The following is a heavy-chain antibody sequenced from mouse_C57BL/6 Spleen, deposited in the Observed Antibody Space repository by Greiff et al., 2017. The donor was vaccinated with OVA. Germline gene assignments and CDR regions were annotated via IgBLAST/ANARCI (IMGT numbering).Heavy chain of an antibody. J-gene: IGHJ4*01. CDR2: YHPYNDDT. CDR3: ARGYYGSSYGNYYAMDY. Sequence: QVHVKQSGAELVKPGASVKMSCKASGYTFTTYPIEWMKQNHGKSLEWIGNYHPYNDDTKYNEKFKGKATLTVEKSSSTVYLELSRLTSDDSAVYYCARGYYGSSYGNYYAMDYWGQGTSVTVSS. D-gene: IGHD1-1*01. CDR1: GYTFTTYP. V-gene: IGHV1-47*01.